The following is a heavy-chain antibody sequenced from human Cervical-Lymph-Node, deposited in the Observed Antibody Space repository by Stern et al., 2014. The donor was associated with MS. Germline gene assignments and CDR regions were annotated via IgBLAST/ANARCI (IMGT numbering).Heavy chain of an antibody. Sequence: VQLVESGGGLVKPGGSLTVSCAASGFSFSDYYMTWLRQAPGKGPEWVANIGRSGDTIYYAGSVKGRFTISRDNAKNSLYLQMNSLRAEDTALYYCARDAEYDIWSGYFDYWGPGILVTVSP. CDR1: GFSFSDYY. J-gene: IGHJ4*02. CDR3: ARDAEYDIWSGYFDY. D-gene: IGHD3-3*01. CDR2: IGRSGDTI. V-gene: IGHV3-11*01.